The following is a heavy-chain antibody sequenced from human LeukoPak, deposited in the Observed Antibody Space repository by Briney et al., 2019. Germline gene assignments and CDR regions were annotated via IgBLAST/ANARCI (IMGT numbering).Heavy chain of an antibody. Sequence: PSETLSPTCAVYGGSFSGYYWSWIRQPPGKGLEWIGEINHSGSTNYNPSLKSRVTISVDTSKNQFSLKLSSVTAADTAVYYCASVVVVAATSRAEYFQHWGQGTLVTVSS. CDR1: GGSFSGYY. D-gene: IGHD2-15*01. J-gene: IGHJ1*01. V-gene: IGHV4-34*01. CDR3: ASVVVVAATSRAEYFQH. CDR2: INHSGST.